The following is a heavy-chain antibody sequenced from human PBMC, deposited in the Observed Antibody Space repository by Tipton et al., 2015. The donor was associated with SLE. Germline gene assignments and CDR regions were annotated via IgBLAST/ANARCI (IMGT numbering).Heavy chain of an antibody. D-gene: IGHD6-13*01. CDR3: ARAYSSSPGAWFAP. J-gene: IGHJ5*02. V-gene: IGHV4-34*01. Sequence: TLSLTCAVYGGSFSGYYWSWIRQPPGKGLEWIGEINHSGSTNYNPSLKSRVTISVDTSKNQFSRKLSSVTAAATAVYYCARAYSSSPGAWFAPWGQGTLVTVSS. CDR1: GGSFSGYY. CDR2: INHSGST.